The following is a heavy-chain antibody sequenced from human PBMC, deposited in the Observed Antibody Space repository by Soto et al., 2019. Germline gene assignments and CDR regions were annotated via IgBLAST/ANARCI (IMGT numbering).Heavy chain of an antibody. CDR3: ARDITRFGELLYY. D-gene: IGHD3-10*01. V-gene: IGHV3-30-3*01. Sequence: QVQLVESGGGVVQPGRSRRLSCAASGFTFSPYAMHWVRQAPGKGLEWVAVISYDGSNKYYADSVKGRFTISRDNSKTTLYLQMNSLRAEDTAVYYCARDITRFGELLYYWGQGTLVTVSS. CDR1: GFTFSPYA. J-gene: IGHJ4*02. CDR2: ISYDGSNK.